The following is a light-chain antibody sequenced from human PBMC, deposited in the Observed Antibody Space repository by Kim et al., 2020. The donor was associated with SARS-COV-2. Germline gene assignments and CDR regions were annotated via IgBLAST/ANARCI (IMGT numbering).Light chain of an antibody. J-gene: IGKJ1*01. Sequence: EIVMTQSPATLSVSPGERATLSCRASQSVSSNLAWYQQRPGQAPRHLISGASTRATGIPTRFSGSGSGTEFTLTISSLQSEDFAVYYCQQYDNWPPWTFGQGTKVDIK. CDR2: GAS. CDR3: QQYDNWPPWT. V-gene: IGKV3-15*01. CDR1: QSVSSN.